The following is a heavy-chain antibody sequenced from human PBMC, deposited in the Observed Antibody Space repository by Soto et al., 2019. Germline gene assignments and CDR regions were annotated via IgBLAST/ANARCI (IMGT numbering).Heavy chain of an antibody. CDR1: GFTFSNYW. V-gene: IGHV3-74*03. CDR3: VRDPAYGAYDY. D-gene: IGHD2-2*01. CDR2: INSDGSRT. Sequence: EVQLVESGGGLVQPGGSLRLSCAVSGFTFSNYWMHWVRQAPGKGLVWVSRINSDGSRTTYADSVTGRFTISRDNAKNTLYLQMNSLRAEDPAVYFCVRDPAYGAYDYWGQGALVGVSS. J-gene: IGHJ4*02.